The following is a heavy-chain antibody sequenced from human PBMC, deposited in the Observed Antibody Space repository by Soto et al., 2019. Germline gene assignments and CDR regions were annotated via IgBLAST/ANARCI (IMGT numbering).Heavy chain of an antibody. D-gene: IGHD2-2*01. Sequence: EVQLVESGGGLVQPGGSLRLSCAASGFTFSSYWMHWVRQAPGKGLVWVSRINSDGSSTSYADSVKGRFTISRDNAKNTLYLQMNSLRAEDTAVYYCARVRYCSSTSCSQGLYYFDYWGQGTLVTVSS. V-gene: IGHV3-74*01. CDR1: GFTFSSYW. CDR2: INSDGSST. J-gene: IGHJ4*02. CDR3: ARVRYCSSTSCSQGLYYFDY.